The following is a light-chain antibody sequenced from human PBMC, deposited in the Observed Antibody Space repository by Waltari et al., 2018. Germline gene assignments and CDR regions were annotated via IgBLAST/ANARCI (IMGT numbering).Light chain of an antibody. CDR1: QSVLYSSNNKNY. V-gene: IGKV4-1*01. CDR2: WAS. J-gene: IGKJ2*01. CDR3: QQYYSTPLYT. Sequence: DIVMTQSPDSLAVSLGERATINCKSSQSVLYSSNNKNYLAWYQQKPGQPPKLLIYWASTRESGVPDGCSGSGSGTDFTRTISSRQAEDVAVYYCQQYYSTPLYTFGQGTKLEIK.